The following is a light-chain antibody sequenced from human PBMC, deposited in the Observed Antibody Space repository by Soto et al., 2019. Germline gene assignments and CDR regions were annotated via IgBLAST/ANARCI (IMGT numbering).Light chain of an antibody. J-gene: IGKJ1*01. CDR3: QQYNNWWT. Sequence: EIVMTRSPATLSVSPGERATLSCRASQSVSSNLAWYQQKPGQAPRLLISGASTRATGIPARFSGSGSGTEFTLTISSLQSEDFAVYYCQQYNNWWTFGQGTKVEIK. V-gene: IGKV3-15*01. CDR1: QSVSSN. CDR2: GAS.